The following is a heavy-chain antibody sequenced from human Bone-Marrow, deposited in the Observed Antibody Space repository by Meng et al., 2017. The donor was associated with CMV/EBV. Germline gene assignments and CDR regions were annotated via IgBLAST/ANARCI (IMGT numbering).Heavy chain of an antibody. Sequence: GESLKISCAASGFTFSSYSMNWVRQAPGKGLGWVSSISSSSSYIYYADSVKGRFTISRDNAKNSLYLQMHSLRAEDTAVYYCAKGEDFWSAYFIFDYWGQGTLVTVSS. CDR3: AKGEDFWSAYFIFDY. V-gene: IGHV3-21*01. J-gene: IGHJ4*02. CDR1: GFTFSSYS. D-gene: IGHD3-3*01. CDR2: ISSSSSYI.